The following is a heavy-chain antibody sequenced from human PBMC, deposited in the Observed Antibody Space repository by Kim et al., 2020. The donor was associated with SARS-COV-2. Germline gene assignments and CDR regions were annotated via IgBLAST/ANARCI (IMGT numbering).Heavy chain of an antibody. CDR2: GDA. V-gene: IGHV1-2*02. J-gene: IGHJ4*01. CDR3: ARFPARDLDL. Sequence: GDATYAQKFQGRVTMTGDTSISTAYMDLSSLRSDDTAIYYCARFPARDLDLWGQGTLVTVSS.